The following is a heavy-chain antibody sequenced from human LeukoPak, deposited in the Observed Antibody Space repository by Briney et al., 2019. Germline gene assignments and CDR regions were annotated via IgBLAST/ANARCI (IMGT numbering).Heavy chain of an antibody. J-gene: IGHJ4*02. V-gene: IGHV3-9*01. Sequence: PGRSLRLSCAASGFTFDDYAMHWVRQAPGKGLEWVSGISWNSGSIYYADSVKGRFTISRDNAKNSLYLQMNSLRAEDTAVYYCAADLTFDSSYFDYWGQGTLVTVSS. CDR2: ISWNSGSI. CDR3: AADLTFDSSYFDY. D-gene: IGHD3-22*01. CDR1: GFTFDDYA.